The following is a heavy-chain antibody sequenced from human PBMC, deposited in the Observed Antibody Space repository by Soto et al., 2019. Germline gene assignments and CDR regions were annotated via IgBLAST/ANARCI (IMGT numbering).Heavy chain of an antibody. D-gene: IGHD6-19*01. Sequence: GESLKISYKGSGYSFISYWIGWVRQMPGKGLEWMGIIYPGDSDIRYSPSFQGQVTISADKSIRTAYLQWSSLRASDTTMYYCARQRSSDYGMDVWGQGTTVTVSS. CDR3: ARQRSSDYGMDV. CDR2: IYPGDSDI. V-gene: IGHV5-51*01. J-gene: IGHJ6*02. CDR1: GYSFISYW.